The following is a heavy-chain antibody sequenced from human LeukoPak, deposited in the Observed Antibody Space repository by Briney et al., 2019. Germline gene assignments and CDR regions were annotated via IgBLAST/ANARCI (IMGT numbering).Heavy chain of an antibody. Sequence: GGSLRLSCVASGFTFSRYWMSWVRQAPGKGLEWVAKIKEDGSEKSYVDSVKGRFTISRDNAKNSLYLQMNSLRAEDTAVYYCARCFDYYDSSGYWGSLYYYYGMDVWGQGTTVTVSS. CDR1: GFTFSRYW. CDR2: IKEDGSEK. J-gene: IGHJ6*02. CDR3: ARCFDYYDSSGYWGSLYYYYGMDV. D-gene: IGHD3-22*01. V-gene: IGHV3-7*03.